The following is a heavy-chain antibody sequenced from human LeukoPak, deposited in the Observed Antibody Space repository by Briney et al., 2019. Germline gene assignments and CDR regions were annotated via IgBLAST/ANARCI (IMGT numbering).Heavy chain of an antibody. CDR2: ISGSGGST. Sequence: GGSLRLSCAASGFTFSSYAMSWVRQAPGKGLEWVSAISGSGGSTYYADSVKGRFTISSDNSKNTLYLQMNSLRAEDTAVYYCAKDRKGLTTAFDYWGQGTLVTVSS. CDR3: AKDRKGLTTAFDY. J-gene: IGHJ4*02. D-gene: IGHD4-17*01. CDR1: GFTFSSYA. V-gene: IGHV3-23*01.